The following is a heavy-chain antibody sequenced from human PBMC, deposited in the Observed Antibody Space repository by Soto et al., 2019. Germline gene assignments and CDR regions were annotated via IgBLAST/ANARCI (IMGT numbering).Heavy chain of an antibody. CDR2: MNPNSGNT. CDR3: ARGLRRDGYSLLSYY. J-gene: IGHJ4*02. V-gene: IGHV1-8*01. CDR1: GYTFTSYD. D-gene: IGHD4-4*01. Sequence: QVQLVQSGAEVKKPGASVKVSCKASGYTFTSYDINWVRQATGQGLEWMGWMNPNSGNTSYAQKFHGRVTITRNTAKSKAYMELSSLRCEDTAVYYCARGLRRDGYSLLSYYWGQGTLVTVSS.